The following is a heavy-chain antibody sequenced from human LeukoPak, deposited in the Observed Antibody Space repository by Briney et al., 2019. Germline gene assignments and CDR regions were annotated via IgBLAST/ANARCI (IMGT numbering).Heavy chain of an antibody. D-gene: IGHD4/OR15-4a*01. CDR2: IYYSGST. J-gene: IGHJ4*02. CDR3: AREDHDVYGDHIPT. Sequence: SETLSLTCTVSGGSISSYYWSWIRQPPGKGLEWIGYIYYSGSTNYNPSLKSRVTISVDTSKNQFSLKLSSVTAADTAVYYCAREDHDVYGDHIPTWGLGTLVTVSA. CDR1: GGSISSYY. V-gene: IGHV4-59*12.